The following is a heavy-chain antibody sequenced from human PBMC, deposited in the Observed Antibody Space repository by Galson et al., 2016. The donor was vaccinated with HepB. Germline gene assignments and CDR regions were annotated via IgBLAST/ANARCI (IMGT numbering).Heavy chain of an antibody. CDR3: ARDSYDYDSSSPAPFDY. D-gene: IGHD3-22*01. Sequence: SLRLSCAASGFTFSNYEMNWVRQAPGKGLEWVSYISISGTSIYYADSVKGRFTISRDNAKNSLYLQVSNLRAEDTAVYYCARDSYDYDSSSPAPFDYWGQGTLVTVSS. J-gene: IGHJ4*02. V-gene: IGHV3-48*03. CDR2: ISISGTSI. CDR1: GFTFSNYE.